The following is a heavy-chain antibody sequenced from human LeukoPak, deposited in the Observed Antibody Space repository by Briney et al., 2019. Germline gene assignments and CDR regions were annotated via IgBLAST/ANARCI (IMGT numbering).Heavy chain of an antibody. CDR2: IWYDGSNK. V-gene: IGHV3-30*02. CDR3: AKPYYDSSGYYLYYFDY. CDR1: GFTFSSYG. J-gene: IGHJ4*02. Sequence: GGSLRLSCAASGFTFSSYGMHWVRQAPGKGLEWVAVIWYDGSNKYYADSVKGRFTISRDNSKNTLYLQMNSLRAEDTAVYYCAKPYYDSSGYYLYYFDYWGQGTLVTVSS. D-gene: IGHD3-22*01.